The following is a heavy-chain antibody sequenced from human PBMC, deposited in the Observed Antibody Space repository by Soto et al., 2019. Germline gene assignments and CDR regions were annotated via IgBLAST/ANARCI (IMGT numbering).Heavy chain of an antibody. Sequence: VGSLRLSCAASGFTFSSYSMNWVRQAPGKGLEWVSYISSSSTIYYADSVKGRFTISRDNAKNSLYLQMNSLRDEDTAVYYCASLQWEHNGYYYYGMDVWGQGTTVTVSS. V-gene: IGHV3-48*02. CDR1: GFTFSSYS. J-gene: IGHJ6*02. D-gene: IGHD1-26*01. CDR3: ASLQWEHNGYYYYGMDV. CDR2: ISSSSTI.